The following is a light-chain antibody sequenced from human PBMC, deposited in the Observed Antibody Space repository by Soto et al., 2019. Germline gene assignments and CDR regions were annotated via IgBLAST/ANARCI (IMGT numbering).Light chain of an antibody. V-gene: IGLV1-44*01. CDR3: SSYTSSSTYV. Sequence: QSVLSQSPSASGTPGQRVTISCSGSSSNLGSYTVNWYQQLPGTAPKLLIYSNHQRPSGVPDRFSGSKSGTSASLAISGLQSEDEADYYCSSYTSSSTYVFGTGTKV. CDR2: SNH. J-gene: IGLJ1*01. CDR1: SSNLGSYT.